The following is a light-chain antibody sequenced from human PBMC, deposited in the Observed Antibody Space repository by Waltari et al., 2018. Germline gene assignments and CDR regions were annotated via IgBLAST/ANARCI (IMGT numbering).Light chain of an antibody. V-gene: IGKV3-20*01. CDR1: QSISKY. CDR3: QHYVSLPAT. J-gene: IGKJ1*01. CDR2: HAS. Sequence: EIVLTQSPDTLSFSPGESSTLSCMASQSISKYLAWYQQKPGQAPRLLIYHASNRSTGIPDRFSGSGLGTDFTLTISRLEPEDFGVYYCQHYVSLPATFGQGTKLEIK.